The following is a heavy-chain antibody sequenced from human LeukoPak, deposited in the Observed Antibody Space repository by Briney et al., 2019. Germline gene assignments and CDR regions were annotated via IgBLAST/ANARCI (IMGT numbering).Heavy chain of an antibody. J-gene: IGHJ4*02. CDR1: GFTFSSYW. Sequence: GGSLRLSCAASGFTFSSYWMSWVRQAPGKGLEWVANIKQDGSEKYYADSVKGRFTISRDNAKNSLYLQMNSLRAEDTALYYCAKDTSIAVAGTTDYWGQGTLVTVSS. CDR2: IKQDGSEK. D-gene: IGHD6-19*01. CDR3: AKDTSIAVAGTTDY. V-gene: IGHV3-7*03.